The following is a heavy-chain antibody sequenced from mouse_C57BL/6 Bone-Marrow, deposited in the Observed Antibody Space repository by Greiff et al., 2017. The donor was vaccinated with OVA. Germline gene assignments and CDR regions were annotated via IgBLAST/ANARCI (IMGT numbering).Heavy chain of an antibody. V-gene: IGHV5-17*01. D-gene: IGHD2-3*01. CDR1: GFTFSDYG. Sequence: EVHLVESGGGLVKPGGSLKLSCAASGFTFSDYGMHWVRQAPEKGLEWVAYISSGSSTIYYADTVKGRFTISRDNAKNTLFLQMTSLRSEDTAMYYCAKIDGYYDYWGQGTTLTVSS. CDR3: AKIDGYYDY. CDR2: ISSGSSTI. J-gene: IGHJ2*01.